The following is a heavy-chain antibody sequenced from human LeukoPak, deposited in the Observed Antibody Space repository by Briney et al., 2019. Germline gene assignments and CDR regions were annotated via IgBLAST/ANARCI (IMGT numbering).Heavy chain of an antibody. CDR2: IRRKASGGTT. CDR3: SRDLSCGY. V-gene: IGHV3-49*04. D-gene: IGHD2/OR15-2a*01. CDR1: GFNFGDSD. Sequence: AGRCLRLSCATSGFNFGDSDMTWVRQAPGKGLEWVGFIRRKASGGTTYYAESVRGRFTISRDDSQSIAYLQMNSLRSEDTAMYYCSRDLSCGYWGQGTLVTVSS. J-gene: IGHJ4*02.